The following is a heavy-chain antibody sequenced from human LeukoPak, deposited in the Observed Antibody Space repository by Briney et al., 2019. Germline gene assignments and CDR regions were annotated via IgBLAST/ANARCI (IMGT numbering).Heavy chain of an antibody. CDR3: ARDRMGLLWFGGRNWFDP. J-gene: IGHJ5*02. D-gene: IGHD3-10*01. CDR1: GFTFSSYR. Sequence: GGSLRLSCAASGFTFSSYRMSWVRQAPGKGLEWVAVISYDGSNKYYADSVKGRFTISRDNSKNTLYLQMNSLRAEDTAVYYCARDRMGLLWFGGRNWFDPWGQGTLVTVSS. CDR2: ISYDGSNK. V-gene: IGHV3-30*03.